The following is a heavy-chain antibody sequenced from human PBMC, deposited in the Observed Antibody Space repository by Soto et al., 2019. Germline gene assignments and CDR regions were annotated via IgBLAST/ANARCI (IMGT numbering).Heavy chain of an antibody. CDR1: GFSLSTYDMG. CDR2: IYWDDDK. Sequence: TLVNPTQTLTLTCDFSGFSLSTYDMGVAWIRQPPGKALEWLALIYWDDDKRYSPSLKDRLAISKDTSSSQVVLTITNMDPGDTATYFCAHAGDYDLLTFDHWGPGTLVTVSS. D-gene: IGHD4-17*01. CDR3: AHAGDYDLLTFDH. J-gene: IGHJ4*02. V-gene: IGHV2-5*02.